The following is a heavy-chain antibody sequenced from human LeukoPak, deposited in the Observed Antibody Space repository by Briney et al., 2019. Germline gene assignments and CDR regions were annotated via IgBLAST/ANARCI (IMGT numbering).Heavy chain of an antibody. D-gene: IGHD3-22*01. CDR2: ISVYNGNT. CDR1: GYIFTSYG. Sequence: VDSVKVSCKASGYIFTSYGISWVRQAPGQGLEWMGWISVYNGNTSYPQRLQGRVTMTTDTSTTTAYMELRSLRSDDTAVYYCARDINGYYYDSHGYYPTDLWGQGTLVTVSS. V-gene: IGHV1-18*01. CDR3: ARDINGYYYDSHGYYPTDL. J-gene: IGHJ5*02.